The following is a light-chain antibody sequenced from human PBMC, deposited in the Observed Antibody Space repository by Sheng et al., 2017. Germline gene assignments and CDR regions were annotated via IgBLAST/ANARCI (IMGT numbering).Light chain of an antibody. CDR3: QQYYTTPRWT. J-gene: IGKJ1*01. CDR1: QSILYNSNNLNY. V-gene: IGKV4-1*01. CDR2: WAS. Sequence: DIVMTQSPDSLAVSLGERATINCKSSQSILYNSNNLNYLAWYQLKPGQPPRLLIYWASTRESGVPDRFSGSGSGTDFTLTISSLQAEDVAVYYCQQYYTTPRWTFGQGTNVEIK.